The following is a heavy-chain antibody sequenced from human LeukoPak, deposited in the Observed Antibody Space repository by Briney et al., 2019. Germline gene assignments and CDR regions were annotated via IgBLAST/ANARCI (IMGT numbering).Heavy chain of an antibody. CDR3: ARAGSGSYGDAFDI. Sequence: SETLSLTCTVSGGSVSSGSYYWSWIRQPPGKGLEWIGYIYYSGSTNYNPSLKSRVTISVDTSKNQFSLKLNSVTAADTAVYYCARAGSGSYGDAFDIWGQGTMVTVSS. CDR1: GGSVSSGSYY. V-gene: IGHV4-61*01. CDR2: IYYSGST. J-gene: IGHJ3*02. D-gene: IGHD1-26*01.